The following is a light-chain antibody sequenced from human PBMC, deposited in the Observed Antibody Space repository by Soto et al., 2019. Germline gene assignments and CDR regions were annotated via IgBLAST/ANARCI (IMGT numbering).Light chain of an antibody. CDR3: QVCDNNYDHYV. J-gene: IGLJ1*01. V-gene: IGLV3-21*02. Sequence: SYDLTQPPSVSVAPGQTARITCGGNNIGGKSLHWYQQKPGQAPVLVVYDDGDRPSGIPERFSGSNSGNTATLTISRVEAGDEADYYCQVCDNNYDHYVFGTGTKVTVL. CDR1: NIGGKS. CDR2: DDG.